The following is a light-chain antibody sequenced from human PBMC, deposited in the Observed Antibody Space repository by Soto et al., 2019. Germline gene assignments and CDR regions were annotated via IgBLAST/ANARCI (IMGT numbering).Light chain of an antibody. CDR1: QSVRSN. CDR3: QQYNHLPPYT. V-gene: IGKV3-15*01. CDR2: DAS. Sequence: EIVMTQSAGTLSASLGETVTLSCRASQSVRSNLPWYPQKPGQAPRRRIYDASTMATCIPARFSGSGSGTEFTLTIKGLKSEDFAIYYCQQYNHLPPYTFGQGTKLEMK. J-gene: IGKJ2*01.